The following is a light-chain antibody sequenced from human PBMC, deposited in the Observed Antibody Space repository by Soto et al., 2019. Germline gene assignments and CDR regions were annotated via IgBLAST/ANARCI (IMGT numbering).Light chain of an antibody. V-gene: IGKV3-20*01. Sequence: EIVLTQSPGTLSLSPGERVTLSCRASQSVGSSYLAWYQQKAGHAPRLLIYGASSRATGIPDRFSGSGSGTDFNLTIRRLEPEDSAVYYCQQCGSPLVTFGGGTKVEIK. J-gene: IGKJ4*01. CDR2: GAS. CDR3: QQCGSPLVT. CDR1: QSVGSSY.